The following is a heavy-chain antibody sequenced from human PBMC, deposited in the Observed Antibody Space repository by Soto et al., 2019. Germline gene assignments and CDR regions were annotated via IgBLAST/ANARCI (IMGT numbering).Heavy chain of an antibody. CDR2: IYYSGST. CDR3: ARDSAPPGDSVIVEYYYYGMDV. Sequence: SETLSLTCTVSGGSVSSGSYYWSWIRQPPGKGLEWIGYIYYSGSTNYNPSLKSRVTISVDTSKNQFSLKLSSVTAADTAVYYCARDSAPPGDSVIVEYYYYGMDVWGQGTTVTV. J-gene: IGHJ6*02. CDR1: GGSVSSGSYY. V-gene: IGHV4-61*01. D-gene: IGHD3-10*01.